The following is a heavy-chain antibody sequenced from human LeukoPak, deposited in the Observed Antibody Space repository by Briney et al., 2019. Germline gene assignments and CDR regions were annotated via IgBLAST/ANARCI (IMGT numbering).Heavy chain of an antibody. CDR1: GFTFSSYA. V-gene: IGHV3-23*01. D-gene: IGHD5-12*01. Sequence: GGSLRLSCAASGFTFSSYAMSWVRQAPGKGLEWVSAISGSGGSTYYADSVKGRFTISRDNSKNTLYLQMNSLRAEDTALYYCAKRGRLRGYSGYDPAPIDYWGQGTLVTVSS. CDR3: AKRGRLRGYSGYDPAPIDY. J-gene: IGHJ4*02. CDR2: ISGSGGST.